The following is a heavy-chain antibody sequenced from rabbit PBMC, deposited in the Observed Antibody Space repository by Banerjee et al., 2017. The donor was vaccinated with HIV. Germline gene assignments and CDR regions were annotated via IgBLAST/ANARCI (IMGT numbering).Heavy chain of an antibody. CDR1: GFSFSSNA. Sequence: QSLEESGGDLVKPGASLTLTCTASGFSFSSNAMCWVRQAPGKGLEWIGCIYAGSSGSTYYASWAKGRFTISKISSTTVTLQMTSLTAADTATYFCARGVGVYVAYGYELWGQGTLVTVS. CDR2: IYAGSSGST. CDR3: ARGVGVYVAYGYEL. V-gene: IGHV1S40*01. J-gene: IGHJ4*01. D-gene: IGHD6-1*01.